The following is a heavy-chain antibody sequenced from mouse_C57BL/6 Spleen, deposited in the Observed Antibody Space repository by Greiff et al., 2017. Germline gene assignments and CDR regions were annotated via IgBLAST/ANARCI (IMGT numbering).Heavy chain of an antibody. CDR3: ASAYYSNYVDY. D-gene: IGHD2-5*01. CDR1: GFSLTRYG. J-gene: IGHJ2*01. Sequence: VQRVESGPGLVQPSQSLSITCTVSGFSLTRYGVHWVRQSPGKGLEWLGVIWSGGSTDYHAVFISRLSIGKDNSKSQVFFKRNSLQADATAIYSCASAYYSNYVDYWGQGTTLTVSS. CDR2: IWSGGST. V-gene: IGHV2-2*01.